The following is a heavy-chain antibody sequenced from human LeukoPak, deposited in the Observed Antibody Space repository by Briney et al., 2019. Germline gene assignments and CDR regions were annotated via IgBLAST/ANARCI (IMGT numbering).Heavy chain of an antibody. Sequence: GGSLRLSCAAPGFTFSSYAMSWVRQAPGKGLEWVANINEDGSEKYYVDSVKGRFTISRDNPKNTLYLQINSLRANHTAGYDFPGKASVGTRGGLWGCYCLMWFDPWGQGSPVTVSS. CDR1: GFTFSSYA. CDR3: PGKASVGTRGGLWGCYCLMWFDP. J-gene: IGHJ5*02. D-gene: IGHD3-16*02. V-gene: IGHV3-7*01. CDR2: INEDGSEK.